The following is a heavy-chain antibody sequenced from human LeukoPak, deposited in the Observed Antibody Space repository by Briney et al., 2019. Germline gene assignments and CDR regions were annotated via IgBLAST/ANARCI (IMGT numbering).Heavy chain of an antibody. J-gene: IGHJ4*02. Sequence: PGGSLRLSCAVSGFSLSNYNMIWVRQAPGKGLEWVSSIDSGSNTYYADSVKGRFTISRDNAKSSLYLQMNSLRAEDTAVYYCASREPAGDWGQGTLVTVSS. CDR2: IDSGSNT. D-gene: IGHD1-1*01. CDR1: GFSLSNYN. CDR3: ASREPAGD. V-gene: IGHV3-69-1*01.